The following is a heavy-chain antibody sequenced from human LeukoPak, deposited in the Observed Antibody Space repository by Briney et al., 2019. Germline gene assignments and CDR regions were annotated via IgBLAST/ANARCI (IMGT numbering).Heavy chain of an antibody. Sequence: GGSLRLSCAASGFTFDDYTMHWVRQAPGKGLEWVSLISWDGGSTYYADSVKGRFTISRDNSKNSLYLQMNSLRTEDTALYYCAKGVGGYYDSSGYYHPFDYWGQGTLVTVSS. V-gene: IGHV3-43*01. CDR1: GFTFDDYT. CDR2: ISWDGGST. CDR3: AKGVGGYYDSSGYYHPFDY. D-gene: IGHD3-22*01. J-gene: IGHJ4*02.